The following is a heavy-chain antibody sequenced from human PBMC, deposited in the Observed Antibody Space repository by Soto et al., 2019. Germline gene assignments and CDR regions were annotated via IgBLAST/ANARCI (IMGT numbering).Heavy chain of an antibody. D-gene: IGHD1-7*01. CDR3: AKGSNWNYDVGFYYFDY. J-gene: IGHJ4*02. Sequence: VGSLRLSCAASGFTFSSYGMHWVRQAPGKGLEWVAVISYDGSNKYYADSVKGRFTISRDNSKNTLYLQMNSLRAEDTAVYYCAKGSNWNYDVGFYYFDYWGQGTLVTVSS. CDR2: ISYDGSNK. CDR1: GFTFSSYG. V-gene: IGHV3-30*18.